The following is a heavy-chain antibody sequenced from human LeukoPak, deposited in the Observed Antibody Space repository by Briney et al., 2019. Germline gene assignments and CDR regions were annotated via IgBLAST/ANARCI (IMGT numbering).Heavy chain of an antibody. V-gene: IGHV1-46*01. CDR3: ARFASWDALDI. Sequence: ASVKVSCKASGYTFTSYYMHWVRQAPGQGLEWMGIINPSGGSTSYAQKFQGRVTMTRDTSTSTVYMELSSLGSEDTAVYYCARFASWDALDIWGQGTMVTVSS. CDR2: INPSGGST. J-gene: IGHJ3*02. CDR1: GYTFTSYY.